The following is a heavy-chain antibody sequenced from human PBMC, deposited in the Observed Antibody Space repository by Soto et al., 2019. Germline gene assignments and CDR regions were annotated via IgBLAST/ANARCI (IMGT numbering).Heavy chain of an antibody. D-gene: IGHD6-13*01. Sequence: SETLSLTCTVSGGSVSSTYWWSWVRQPPGKGPEWIGEINHRGSANYNPSLRSRVTMSVDISKSQFSLRLTSVTAADTAVYYCARYNAASGTYYFDYWGQGALVTVSS. CDR1: GGSVSSTYW. J-gene: IGHJ4*02. CDR3: ARYNAASGTYYFDY. V-gene: IGHV4-4*02. CDR2: INHRGSA.